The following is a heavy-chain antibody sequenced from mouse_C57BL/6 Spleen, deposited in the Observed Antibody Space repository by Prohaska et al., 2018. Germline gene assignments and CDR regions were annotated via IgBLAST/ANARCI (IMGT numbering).Heavy chain of an antibody. Sequence: HGKSLEWIGVINPYNGGTSYNQKFKGKATLTVDKSSSTAYMELNSLTSEDSAVYYCAREEGYYYGSSHAWFAYWGQGTLVTVSA. J-gene: IGHJ3*01. V-gene: IGHV1-19*01. CDR2: INPYNGGT. CDR3: AREEGYYYGSSHAWFAY. D-gene: IGHD1-1*01.